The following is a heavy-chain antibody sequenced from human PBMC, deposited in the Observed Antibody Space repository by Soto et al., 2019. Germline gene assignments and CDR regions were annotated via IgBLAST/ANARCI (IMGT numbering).Heavy chain of an antibody. Sequence: GGSLRLSCAASGFTFGSYGMHWVRPAHGKGLEWVAVIWYDGSNKYYADAVKGRFTSSRDNSKNTLYLQMNSLRAEDTAVYYCARGRVGYCSSTSCYDAFDIWGQGTMVTVSS. CDR3: ARGRVGYCSSTSCYDAFDI. CDR2: IWYDGSNK. CDR1: GFTFGSYG. V-gene: IGHV3-33*01. J-gene: IGHJ3*02. D-gene: IGHD2-2*01.